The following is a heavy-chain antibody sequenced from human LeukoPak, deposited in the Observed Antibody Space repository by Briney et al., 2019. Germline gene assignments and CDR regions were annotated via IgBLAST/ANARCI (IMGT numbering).Heavy chain of an antibody. CDR2: IYYSGST. Sequence: SETLSLTCTVSGGSISTYYWTWIRQPPGNGLEWIGYIYYSGSTNYNPSLKSRLTISVDTSKNQFSLKLSSVTAADTAVYYCARLGGGDDYVWGSHYYYYGMDVWGQGTTVTVSS. D-gene: IGHD3-16*01. CDR1: GGSISTYY. CDR3: ARLGGGDDYVWGSHYYYYGMDV. J-gene: IGHJ6*02. V-gene: IGHV4-59*08.